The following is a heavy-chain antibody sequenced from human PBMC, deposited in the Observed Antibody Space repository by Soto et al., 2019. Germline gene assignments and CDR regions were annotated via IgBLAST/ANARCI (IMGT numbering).Heavy chain of an antibody. J-gene: IGHJ4*02. CDR1: GGSISSGDYY. D-gene: IGHD2-8*02. CDR2: IYYSGST. CDR3: ARGGYCSGGLCPFDY. Sequence: PSETLSLTCTVSGGSISSGDYYWSWIRQPPGKGLEWIGYIYYSGSTHYNPSLKSRVTISVDTSKNQFSLKLSSVTAADTAVYYCARGGYCSGGLCPFDYWGQGTLVTVSS. V-gene: IGHV4-30-4*01.